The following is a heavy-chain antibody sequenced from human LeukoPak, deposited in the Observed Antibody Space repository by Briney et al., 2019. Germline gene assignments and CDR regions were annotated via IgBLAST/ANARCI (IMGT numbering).Heavy chain of an antibody. CDR2: IIPILGIA. D-gene: IGHD3-22*01. V-gene: IGHV1-69*04. Sequence: SVKVSCKASGGTFSSYAISWVRQAPGQGLEWMGRIIPILGIANYAQKFQGRVTITADKSTSTAYMELSSLRSEDTAVYFCARDAYYYDSSGYPSHWGQGTLVTVSS. CDR1: GGTFSSYA. J-gene: IGHJ4*02. CDR3: ARDAYYYDSSGYPSH.